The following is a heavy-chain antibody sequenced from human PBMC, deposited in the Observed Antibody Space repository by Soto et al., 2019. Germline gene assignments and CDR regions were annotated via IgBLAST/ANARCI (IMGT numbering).Heavy chain of an antibody. CDR3: ARADYYDSSGYYPDAFDI. CDR1: GGSISSSSYY. J-gene: IGHJ3*02. Sequence: SETLSLTCTVSGGSISSSSYYWVWIRQPPGKGLEWVGNINYSGSTYYNPSLKSRVTISVDTSKNQFSLKLTSVTAADTAVYYCARADYYDSSGYYPDAFDIWGQGTMVTVSS. V-gene: IGHV4-39*01. D-gene: IGHD3-22*01. CDR2: INYSGST.